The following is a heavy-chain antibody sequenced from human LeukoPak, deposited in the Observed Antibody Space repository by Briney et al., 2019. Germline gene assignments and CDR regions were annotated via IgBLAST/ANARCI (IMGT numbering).Heavy chain of an antibody. J-gene: IGHJ5*02. Sequence: GGSLRLSCAASGFTFSSYGMHWVCQAPGKGLEWVAVISYDGSNKYYADSVKGRFTISRENSKNTLYLQMNSLRAEDTAVYYCAKSRDWFSNWFDPWGQGTLVTVSS. CDR2: ISYDGSNK. V-gene: IGHV3-30*18. CDR3: AKSRDWFSNWFDP. D-gene: IGHD3-9*01. CDR1: GFTFSSYG.